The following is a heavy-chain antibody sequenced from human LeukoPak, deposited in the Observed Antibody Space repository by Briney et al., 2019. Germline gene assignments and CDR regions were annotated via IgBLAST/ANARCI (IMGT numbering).Heavy chain of an antibody. CDR3: ARDCYSSGSNDCFDV. J-gene: IGHJ3*01. CDR2: IYYSGST. D-gene: IGHD2-21*01. Sequence: PSETLSLTCTVSGGSLSSSRYYWGWIRQPPGKGLEWIGSIYYSGSTYHDPSLKGRATISVDKAKSQLSLQLSSVTAADTAVYYCARDCYSSGSNDCFDVWGQGTMVTVSS. V-gene: IGHV4-39*07. CDR1: GGSLSSSRYY.